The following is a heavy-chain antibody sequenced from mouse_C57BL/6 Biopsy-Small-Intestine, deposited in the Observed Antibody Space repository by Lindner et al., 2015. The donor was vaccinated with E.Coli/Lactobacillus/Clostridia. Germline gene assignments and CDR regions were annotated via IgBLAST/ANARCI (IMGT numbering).Heavy chain of an antibody. Sequence: SVKVSCKASGGSISNYVISWVRQVPGQGLEWMGGIIPLASTIKDSQKFQGRVTITADESLSTVYMELSGLKSDDTAVYYCARDRDGPNWFAFDVWGQGTTVTVSS. J-gene: IGHJ1*01. CDR1: GGSISNYV. CDR2: IIPLAST. D-gene: IGHD2-2*01. V-gene: IGHV1S126*01. CDR3: ARDRDGPNWFAFDV.